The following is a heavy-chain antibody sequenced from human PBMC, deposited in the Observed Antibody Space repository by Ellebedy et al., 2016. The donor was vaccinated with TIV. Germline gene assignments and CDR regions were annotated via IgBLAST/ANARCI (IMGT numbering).Heavy chain of an antibody. CDR2: LYPDAKT. D-gene: IGHD2-21*01. CDR3: ARDPGGGGDFGDNWFDP. V-gene: IGHV3-66*01. Sequence: GGSLRLSCEASGIIVSDYFMNWVRQAPGKGLEWVSVLYPDAKTNYTDSVNGRFIVSRDSSKNPLYLQMNSLTAEDTAVYYCARDPGGGGDFGDNWFDPWGQGTLVTVSS. CDR1: GIIVSDYF. J-gene: IGHJ5*02.